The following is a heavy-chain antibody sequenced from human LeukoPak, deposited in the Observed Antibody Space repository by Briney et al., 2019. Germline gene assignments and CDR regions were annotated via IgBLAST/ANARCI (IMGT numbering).Heavy chain of an antibody. J-gene: IGHJ5*02. CDR2: IYYSGST. D-gene: IGHD2-2*01. V-gene: IGHV4-59*08. Sequence: PSETLSLTCTVSGGSISSYYWSWIRQPPGKGLEWIGYIYYSGSTNYNPSLKSRVTISVGTSKNQFSLKLSSVTAADTAVYYCARLTLYCSSTSCSENWFDPWGQGTLVTVSS. CDR3: ARLTLYCSSTSCSENWFDP. CDR1: GGSISSYY.